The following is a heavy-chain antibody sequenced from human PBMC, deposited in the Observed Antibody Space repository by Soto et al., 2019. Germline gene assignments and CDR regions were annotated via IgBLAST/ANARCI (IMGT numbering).Heavy chain of an antibody. V-gene: IGHV4-30-4*01. Sequence: SETLSLTCTVSGGSISSGDYYWSWIRQPPGKGLEWIGYIYYSGSTYYNPSLKSRVTISVDTSKNQFSLKLSSVTAADTAVYYCARRPGDPYWFDPWGQGTLVTVSS. D-gene: IGHD3-16*01. J-gene: IGHJ5*02. CDR1: GGSISSGDYY. CDR3: ARRPGDPYWFDP. CDR2: IYYSGST.